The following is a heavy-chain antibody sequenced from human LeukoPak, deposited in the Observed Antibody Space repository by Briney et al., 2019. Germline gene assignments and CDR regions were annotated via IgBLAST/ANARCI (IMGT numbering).Heavy chain of an antibody. CDR3: AREGYYDTSGYSQIKYYYSAMDV. J-gene: IGHJ6*02. Sequence: ASVKVSCKASGYTFSNYGITWVRQAPGQGLEWMGWIIAYNGNTKYAQKFQGRVTMTTDTSTSTACMELRRLTSDDTAVYYCAREGYYDTSGYSQIKYYYSAMDVWGQGTTVTVSS. CDR2: IIAYNGNT. V-gene: IGHV1-18*01. CDR1: GYTFSNYG. D-gene: IGHD3-22*01.